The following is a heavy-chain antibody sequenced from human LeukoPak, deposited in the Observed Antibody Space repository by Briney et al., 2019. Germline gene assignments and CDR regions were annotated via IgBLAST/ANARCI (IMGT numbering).Heavy chain of an antibody. CDR1: GFTFSSYA. V-gene: IGHV3-23*01. D-gene: IGHD1-26*01. CDR3: AKGATGAQYFDY. CDR2: ISGSGGST. J-gene: IGHJ4*02. Sequence: SGGSLRLSCAASGFTFSSYAMSWVRQAPGKGLEWVSAISGSGGSTYYADSVKGRFSISRDNSKNTLYLQMNSLRAEDTAVYYCAKGATGAQYFDYWGQGTLVTVSS.